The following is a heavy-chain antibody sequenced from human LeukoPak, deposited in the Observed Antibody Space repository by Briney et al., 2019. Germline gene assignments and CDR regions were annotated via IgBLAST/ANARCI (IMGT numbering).Heavy chain of an antibody. CDR2: ISGYNGNT. CDR3: ARDGEWELLIGYFDY. V-gene: IGHV1-18*01. Sequence: ASVKVSCKASGYTFTSCGVSWVRQAPGRGLEWMGWISGYNGNTRYAQKFQGRVTMTTDTSTSTAHMELRSLSSDDTAVYYCARDGEWELLIGYFDYWGQGTLVTVSS. D-gene: IGHD1-26*01. CDR1: GYTFTSCG. J-gene: IGHJ4*02.